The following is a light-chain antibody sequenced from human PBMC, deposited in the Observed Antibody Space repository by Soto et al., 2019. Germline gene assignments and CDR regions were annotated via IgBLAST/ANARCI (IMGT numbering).Light chain of an antibody. CDR2: KAS. V-gene: IGKV1-5*03. CDR3: QQYKNYPWA. Sequence: DIQMTQSPSTLSASVGDRVTITCRASQNIDSWLAWYQQKPGKAPKLLIYKASSLESGVPSRFSGSGSGTDFTLTISSLQPDDFATYYCQQYKNYPWAFGQGTKVEIK. J-gene: IGKJ1*01. CDR1: QNIDSW.